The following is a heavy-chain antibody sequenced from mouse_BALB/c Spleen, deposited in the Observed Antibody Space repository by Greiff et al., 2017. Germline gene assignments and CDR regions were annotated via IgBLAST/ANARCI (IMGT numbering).Heavy chain of an antibody. CDR1: GYTFTSYW. CDR3: ARRGEYGNYGTY. Sequence: VQLKQSGAELAKPGASVKMSCKASGYTFTSYWMHWVKQRPGQGLEWIGYINPSTGYTEYNQKFKDKATLTADKSSSTAYMQLSSLTSEDSAVYYCARRGEYGNYGTYWGQGTLVTVSA. CDR2: INPSTGYT. D-gene: IGHD2-10*02. V-gene: IGHV1-7*01. J-gene: IGHJ3*01.